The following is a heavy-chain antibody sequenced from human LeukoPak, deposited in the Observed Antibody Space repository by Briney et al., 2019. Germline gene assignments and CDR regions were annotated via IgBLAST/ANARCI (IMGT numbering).Heavy chain of an antibody. J-gene: IGHJ4*02. Sequence: GGSLRLSCAASGFRFSTYWMSWVRQAPGKGLEWVANIKQDGVDKYYTDSVKGRFTISRDNAKNSLYLQMNSLRAEDTAVYYCVRDLDFWGQGTLVTVSS. CDR3: VRDLDF. V-gene: IGHV3-7*03. CDR1: GFRFSTYW. CDR2: IKQDGVDK.